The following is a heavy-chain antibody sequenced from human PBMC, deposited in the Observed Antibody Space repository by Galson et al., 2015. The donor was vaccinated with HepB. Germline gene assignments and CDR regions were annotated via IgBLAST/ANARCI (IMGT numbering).Heavy chain of an antibody. Sequence: LSLTCTVSGGSISSGGYYWSWIRQPAGKGLEWIGRIYSSGSTNYNPSLQSRVTMSVDTSKSQFSLKVRSVTAADTSVYYCARSRGWNYYYYYLDACGKGTTGTV. CDR1: GGSISSGGYY. D-gene: IGHD3-10*01. V-gene: IGHV4-61*02. J-gene: IGHJ6*03. CDR2: IYSSGST. CDR3: ARSRGWNYYYYYLDA.